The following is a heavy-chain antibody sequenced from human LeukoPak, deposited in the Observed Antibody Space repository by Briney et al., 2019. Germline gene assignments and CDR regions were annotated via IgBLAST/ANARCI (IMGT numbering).Heavy chain of an antibody. CDR1: GSSLSSYW. CDR3: ARARADYYFDY. V-gene: IGHV3-7*01. CDR2: IKEDGSEK. J-gene: IGHJ4*02. D-gene: IGHD3-16*01. Sequence: GGSLRPSCAASGSSLSSYWMSWVRQAPGKGLEWVANIKEDGSEKSYVGAVKGRFTISRDNAKNSLYLQMNSLRAEDTAVYYCARARADYYFDYWGQGTLVTVSS.